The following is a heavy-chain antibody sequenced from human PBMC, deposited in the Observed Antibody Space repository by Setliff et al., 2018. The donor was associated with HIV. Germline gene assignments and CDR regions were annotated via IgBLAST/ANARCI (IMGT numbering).Heavy chain of an antibody. CDR1: GGSISSTSYY. V-gene: IGHV4-39*01. CDR3: ARGRGSY. CDR2: IYYSGST. D-gene: IGHD1-26*01. J-gene: IGHJ4*02. Sequence: PSETLSLTCTVSGGSISSTSYYWGWIRQPPGKGLEWIGNIYYSGSTYYNPSLKSRVTISVDTSKNQFSLKLSSVTAADTAVYYCARGRGSYWGQGTLVTVSS.